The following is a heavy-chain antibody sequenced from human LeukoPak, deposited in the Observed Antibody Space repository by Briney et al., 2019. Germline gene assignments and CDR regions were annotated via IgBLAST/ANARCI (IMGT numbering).Heavy chain of an antibody. CDR1: GGXISXXX. V-gene: IGHV4-59*01. CDR2: XYXSGST. CDR3: ARELYYDSSGYYWDYFDY. J-gene: IGHJ4*02. Sequence: SETLSLTCTVSGGXISXXXXXXIXXXPXKXXEXIXXXYXSGSTNXNPSLKSRVTVSLDRSKNQFSLRLSSVTAADTAVYYCARELYYDSSGYYWDYFDYWGQGTLVTVSS. D-gene: IGHD3-22*01.